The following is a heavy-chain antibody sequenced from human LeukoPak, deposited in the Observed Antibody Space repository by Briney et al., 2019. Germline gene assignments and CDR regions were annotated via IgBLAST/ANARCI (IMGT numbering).Heavy chain of an antibody. CDR1: GFTFSSYG. V-gene: IGHV3-64*01. D-gene: IGHD1-26*01. CDR3: AKTWSDAFDI. CDR2: INNNGGST. Sequence: GGSLRLSCAASGFTFSSYGMHWVRQAPGKGLEYVSAINNNGGSTYYANSVKGRFTISRDNSKNTLYLQMNSLRAEDTAVYYCAKTWSDAFDIWGQGTMVTVSS. J-gene: IGHJ3*02.